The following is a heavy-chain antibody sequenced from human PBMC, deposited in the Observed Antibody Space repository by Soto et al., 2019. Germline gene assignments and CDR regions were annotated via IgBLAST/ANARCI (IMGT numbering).Heavy chain of an antibody. J-gene: IGHJ6*02. CDR1: GGSISSSNW. Sequence: PSETLSLTCAVSGGSISSSNWWSWVRQPPGKGLEWIGEIYHSGSTNYNPSLKSRVTISVDKSKNQFSLKLSSVTAADTAVYYCARGGKSMITFGGVIVGLYYYGMDVWGQGTTVTVSS. D-gene: IGHD3-16*02. V-gene: IGHV4-4*02. CDR2: IYHSGST. CDR3: ARGGKSMITFGGVIVGLYYYGMDV.